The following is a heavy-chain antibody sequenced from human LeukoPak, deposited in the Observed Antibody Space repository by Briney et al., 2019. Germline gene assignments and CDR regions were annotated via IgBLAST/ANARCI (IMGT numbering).Heavy chain of an antibody. V-gene: IGHV3-73*01. CDR1: GFTFSGSA. CDR3: TRPEGGDSSGYYTPPPDY. J-gene: IGHJ4*02. D-gene: IGHD3-22*01. Sequence: GGSLRLSCAASGFTFSGSAMHWVRQASGKGLEWVGRIRSKANSYATAYAASVKGRFTISRDDSKNTAYLQMNSLKTEDTAVYYCTRPEGGDSSGYYTPPPDYWGQGTLVTVSS. CDR2: IRSKANSYAT.